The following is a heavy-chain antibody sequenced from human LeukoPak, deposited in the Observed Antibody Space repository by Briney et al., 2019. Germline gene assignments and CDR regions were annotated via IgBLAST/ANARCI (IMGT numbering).Heavy chain of an antibody. CDR2: IKQDGSEK. J-gene: IGHJ4*02. Sequence: GGSLRLSCAASGFTFSSYWMSWVRQAPGKGLEWVANIKQDGSEKYYVDSVKGRFTISRDNYKTTLYLQMNSLRAEDTAVYYCGKGINYYDNSGYFKHWGQGTLVTVSS. D-gene: IGHD3-22*01. CDR1: GFTFSSYW. V-gene: IGHV3-7*03. CDR3: GKGINYYDNSGYFKH.